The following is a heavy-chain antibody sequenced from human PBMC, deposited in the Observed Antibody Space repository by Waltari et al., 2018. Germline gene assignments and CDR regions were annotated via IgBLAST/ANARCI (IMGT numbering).Heavy chain of an antibody. Sequence: EVQLVESGGGLVQPGGSLRLSCAASGFTFSSYWMSWVRQAPGKGVEWVANIKHDGSEKYDVDSVKGRFIISRDNAKNSLYLQMNSLRAEDTAVYYCARGLARKSREDYWGQGTLVTVSS. CDR2: IKHDGSEK. J-gene: IGHJ4*02. V-gene: IGHV3-7*01. CDR1: GFTFSSYW. CDR3: ARGLARKSREDY.